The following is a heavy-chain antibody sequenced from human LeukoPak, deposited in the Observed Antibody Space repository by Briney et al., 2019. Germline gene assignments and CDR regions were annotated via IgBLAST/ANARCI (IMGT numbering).Heavy chain of an antibody. CDR2: IHPSGST. D-gene: IGHD1/OR15-1a*01. CDR1: GGSFSWYY. Sequence: SETLPLTCTIYGGSFSWYYWSWIRQPPGKGLEWIGEIHPSGSTNFNPSLKSRVSISVDTSKNQFSLILTSVTAADTGVYYCSRGKEQSKTGDSWGQGTVVTVSS. J-gene: IGHJ4*02. CDR3: SRGKEQSKTGDS. V-gene: IGHV4-34*01.